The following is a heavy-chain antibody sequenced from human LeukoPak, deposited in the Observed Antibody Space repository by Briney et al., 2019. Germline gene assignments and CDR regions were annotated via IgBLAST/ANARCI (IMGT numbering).Heavy chain of an antibody. J-gene: IGHJ3*02. V-gene: IGHV3-20*04. CDR3: ARAAPGGIGGSCYPGCYAFDI. D-gene: IGHD2-15*01. Sequence: GGSLRLSCAASGFTFNDYGMSWVRQAPGKGLEWVSGINWNGGSTGYADSVKGRFTISRDNAKNSLYLQMNSLRAEDTAVYYCARAAPGGIGGSCYPGCYAFDIWGQGTMVTVSS. CDR1: GFTFNDYG. CDR2: INWNGGST.